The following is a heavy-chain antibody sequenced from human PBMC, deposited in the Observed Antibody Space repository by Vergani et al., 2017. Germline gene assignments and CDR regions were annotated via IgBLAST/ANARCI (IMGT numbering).Heavy chain of an antibody. V-gene: IGHV3-23*01. D-gene: IGHD2-2*01. CDR1: GFTFSSYA. J-gene: IGHJ6*02. Sequence: EVQLLESGGGLVQPGGSLRLSCAASGFTFSSYAMSWVRQVPGKGLEWVSVISGSGGNTYYANSVKGRFTSSRDNSKNTLYLQMNSLRADDTAVYYCEKGVYCSSTSCYEGRGCYYGMGVWGQESTVTFSS. CDR3: EKGVYCSSTSCYEGRGCYYGMGV. CDR2: ISGSGGNT.